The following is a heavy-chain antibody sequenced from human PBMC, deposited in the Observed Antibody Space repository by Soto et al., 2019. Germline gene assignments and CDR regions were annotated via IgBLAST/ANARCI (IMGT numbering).Heavy chain of an antibody. J-gene: IGHJ4*02. Sequence: PGGPLRLSFSASGFTFSSYWMHWVRHAPGKGLVWVSRINSDGSSTGYADSVMGRFTISRDNAKNTLYLQMNSLRAEDTAVYYCARDQGYCSGGSCYVAGYWGQGT. CDR1: GFTFSSYW. V-gene: IGHV3-74*01. D-gene: IGHD2-15*01. CDR2: INSDGSST. CDR3: ARDQGYCSGGSCYVAGY.